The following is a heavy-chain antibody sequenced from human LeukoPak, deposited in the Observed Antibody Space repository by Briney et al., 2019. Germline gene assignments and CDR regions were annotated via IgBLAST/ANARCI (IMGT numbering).Heavy chain of an antibody. CDR1: GFTVCSNY. CDR2: IYSGGST. D-gene: IGHD2-2*01. J-gene: IGHJ4*02. Sequence: PGGSLRLSCAASGFTVCSNYMSWVRQAPGKGLEWVSVIYSGGSTYYADSVKGRFTISRDSSKNTLYLQMNSLRAEDTAVYYCARGGCVLSSTSCPLRYWGQGTLVTVSS. CDR3: ARGGCVLSSTSCPLRY. V-gene: IGHV3-53*01.